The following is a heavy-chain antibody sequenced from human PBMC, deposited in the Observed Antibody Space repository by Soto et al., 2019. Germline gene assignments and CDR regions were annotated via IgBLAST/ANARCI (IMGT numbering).Heavy chain of an antibody. D-gene: IGHD1-26*01. J-gene: IGHJ6*02. CDR1: GFTFSSYG. CDR3: ARASGSYLLDYGMDV. Sequence: HPGGSLRLSCAASGFTFSSYGMHWVRQAPGKGLEWVAVISYDGSNKYYADSVKGRFTISRDNSKNTLYLQMNSLRAEDTAVYYCARASGSYLLDYGMDVWGQGTTVTVSS. CDR2: ISYDGSNK. V-gene: IGHV3-30*03.